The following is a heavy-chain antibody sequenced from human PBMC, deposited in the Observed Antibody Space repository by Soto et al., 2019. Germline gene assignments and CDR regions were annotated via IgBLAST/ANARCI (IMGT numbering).Heavy chain of an antibody. CDR1: GGSISSSSYY. Sequence: PSETLSLTCTVSGGSISSSSYYWGWIRQPPGKGLEWIGSIYYSGSTYYNPSLKSRVTISVDTSKNQFSLKLSSVTAADTAVYYCARHSITMVRGVLDYWGQGNLVTVSS. CDR2: IYYSGST. V-gene: IGHV4-39*01. J-gene: IGHJ4*02. CDR3: ARHSITMVRGVLDY. D-gene: IGHD3-10*01.